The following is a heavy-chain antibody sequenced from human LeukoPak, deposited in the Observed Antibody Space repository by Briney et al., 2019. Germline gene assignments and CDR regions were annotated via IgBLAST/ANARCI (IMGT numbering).Heavy chain of an antibody. CDR1: GFTVSSNS. CDR2: IYSDNT. J-gene: IGHJ6*03. CDR3: ARAGYSSHFYYYYYMDV. V-gene: IGHV3-53*01. Sequence: GGSLRLSCTVSGFTVSSNSMSWVRQAPGKGLEWVPFIYSDNTHYSDSVKGRFTISRDNSKNTLYLQMNSLRAEDTALYYCARAGYSSHFYYYYYMDVWGKGTTVTVSS. D-gene: IGHD6-13*01.